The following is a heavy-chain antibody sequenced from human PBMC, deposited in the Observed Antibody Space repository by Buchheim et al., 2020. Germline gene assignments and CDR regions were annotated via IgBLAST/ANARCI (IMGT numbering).Heavy chain of an antibody. V-gene: IGHV3-30*18. Sequence: QVQLVESGGGVVQPGRSLRLSCAASGFTFSSYGMHWVRQAPGKGLEWVAVISYDGSNKYYADSVTGRFTISRDNSKNTLYLQMNSLRAEDTAVYYCAKDRELLRYYYYYMDVWGKGTT. CDR3: AKDRELLRYYYYYMDV. J-gene: IGHJ6*03. CDR2: ISYDGSNK. D-gene: IGHD1-26*01. CDR1: GFTFSSYG.